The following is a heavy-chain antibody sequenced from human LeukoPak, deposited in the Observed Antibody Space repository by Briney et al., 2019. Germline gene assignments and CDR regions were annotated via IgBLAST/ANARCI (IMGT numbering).Heavy chain of an antibody. J-gene: IGHJ4*01. Sequence: SETLSLTRTVSGGSISSGSYYWSCIRQPAGKGLEWIRRIYTSGSTNYNPSLKSRITISVDTSKNQFSLKLSSVTAADTAVYYCARETEGYCTNGVCYSYSYYFDYWGQGTLVTVSS. CDR1: GGSISSGSYY. CDR3: ARETEGYCTNGVCYSYSYYFDY. CDR2: IYTSGST. V-gene: IGHV4-61*02. D-gene: IGHD2-8*01.